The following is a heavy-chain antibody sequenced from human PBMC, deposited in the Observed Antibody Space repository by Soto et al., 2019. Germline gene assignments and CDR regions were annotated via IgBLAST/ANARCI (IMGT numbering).Heavy chain of an antibody. CDR1: GYTFTSYD. CDR2: MNPNSGNT. CDR3: ARGMTTVTTNWFDP. V-gene: IGHV1-8*01. J-gene: IGHJ5*02. D-gene: IGHD4-17*01. Sequence: VASVKVSCKASGYTFTSYDINWVRQATGQGLEWMGWMNPNSGNTGYAQKFQGRVTITRDTSASTAYMELSSLRSEDTAVYYCARGMTTVTTNWFDPWGQGTLVTVSS.